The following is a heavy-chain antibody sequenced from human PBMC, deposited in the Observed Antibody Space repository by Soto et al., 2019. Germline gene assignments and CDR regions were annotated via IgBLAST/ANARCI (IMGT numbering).Heavy chain of an antibody. CDR2: IIPTATQ. J-gene: IGHJ5*02. CDR3: AKERIGIQGRFDA. V-gene: IGHV3-23*01. CDR1: TFSFSDYT. D-gene: IGHD3-3*01. Sequence: RESLRLSCAPATFSFSDYTINCARQAPRKGLEWDALIIPTATQYYAGPVKGRFTISRDNSKNTVYMEMNSLKSDDTAVYYCAKERIGIQGRFDAWGPGTLVTVSS.